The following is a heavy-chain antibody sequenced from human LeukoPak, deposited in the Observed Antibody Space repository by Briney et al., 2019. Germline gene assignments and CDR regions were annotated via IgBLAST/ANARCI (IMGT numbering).Heavy chain of an antibody. D-gene: IGHD6-13*01. CDR1: GGSISSSSYY. CDR3: ARGRKQQLPKVFDY. J-gene: IGHJ4*02. V-gene: IGHV4-39*01. CDR2: IYYSGST. Sequence: SETLSLTCTVSGGSISSSSYYWGWIRQPPGKGLEWIGSIYYSGSTYYNPSLKSRVTISVDTSKNQLSLKLSSVTAADTAVYYCARGRKQQLPKVFDYWGQGTLVTVSS.